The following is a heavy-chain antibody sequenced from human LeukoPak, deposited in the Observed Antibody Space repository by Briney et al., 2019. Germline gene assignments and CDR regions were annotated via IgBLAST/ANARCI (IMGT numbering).Heavy chain of an antibody. Sequence: SETLSLTCTVSGGSISSGSYYWSWIRQPAGKGLEWIGRIYTSGSTNYNPSLKSRVTISVDTSKNQFSLKLSSVTAADTAVYYCAREWRNYYDSSARCWFDPWGQGTLVTVSS. V-gene: IGHV4-61*02. J-gene: IGHJ5*02. CDR2: IYTSGST. D-gene: IGHD3-22*01. CDR3: AREWRNYYDSSARCWFDP. CDR1: GGSISSGSYY.